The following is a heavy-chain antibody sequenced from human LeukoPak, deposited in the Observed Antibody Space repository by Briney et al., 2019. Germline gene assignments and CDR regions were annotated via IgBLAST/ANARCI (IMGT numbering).Heavy chain of an antibody. CDR1: GFTFDDYG. V-gene: IGHV3-20*04. D-gene: IGHD3-3*01. J-gene: IGHJ3*02. CDR3: ARDWSSDLEWWDDAFDI. CDR2: INWNGGST. Sequence: GGSLRLSCAASGFTFDDYGMSWVRQAPGKGLEWVSGINWNGGSTGYADSVKGRFTISRDNAKNSLYLQMNSLRAEDTALYYCARDWSSDLEWWDDAFDIWGQGTMVTVSS.